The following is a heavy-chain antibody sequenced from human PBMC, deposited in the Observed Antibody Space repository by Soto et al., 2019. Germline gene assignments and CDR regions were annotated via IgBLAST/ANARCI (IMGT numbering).Heavy chain of an antibody. Sequence: SVKVSCKASGGTFSSYAISWVRQAPGQGLEWMGGIIPIFGTTNYTQKFQGRVTITADESTSTAYMELSSLRSEDTAVYYCARAVAVAADFDYWGQGTLVTVSS. CDR2: IIPIFGTT. CDR3: ARAVAVAADFDY. V-gene: IGHV1-69*13. CDR1: GGTFSSYA. D-gene: IGHD6-19*01. J-gene: IGHJ4*02.